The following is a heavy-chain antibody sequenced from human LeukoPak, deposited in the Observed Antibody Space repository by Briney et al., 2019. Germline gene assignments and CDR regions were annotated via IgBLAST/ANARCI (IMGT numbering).Heavy chain of an antibody. CDR2: IDSSSSHI. Sequence: GGSLRLSCAASGFTFSSYSINWVRQAPGKGLEWVSSIDSSSSHIYYADSLKGRFTISRDNAKSSLYLQMNSLRAEDTAVYYCARAQKLIGEFDYWGQGTLVTVSS. V-gene: IGHV3-21*01. D-gene: IGHD3-10*01. CDR3: ARAQKLIGEFDY. J-gene: IGHJ4*02. CDR1: GFTFSSYS.